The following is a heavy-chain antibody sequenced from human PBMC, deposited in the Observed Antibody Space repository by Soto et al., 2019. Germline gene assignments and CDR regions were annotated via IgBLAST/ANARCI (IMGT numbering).Heavy chain of an antibody. CDR1: GFTFSSFG. CDR2: LSYDGSDK. J-gene: IGHJ5*02. CDR3: ARDDGYDDSSGPGS. D-gene: IGHD3-22*01. V-gene: IGHV3-30*03. Sequence: QVQLVESGGGVVQPGRSLTLSCAASGFTFSSFGMHWVRQAPGKGLEWVAVLSYDGSDKYYADSVKGRFTISRDNSKNTLDLQMNSKRVDATAVYYCARDDGYDDSSGPGSWGQGTLVAVCS.